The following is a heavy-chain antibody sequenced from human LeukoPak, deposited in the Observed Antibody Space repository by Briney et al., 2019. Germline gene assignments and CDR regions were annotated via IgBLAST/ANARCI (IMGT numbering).Heavy chain of an antibody. CDR1: GFIFNNYG. Sequence: GGSLRLSCAASGFIFNNYGLMWVRQAPGKGLEWVSAISNDGGGTNYADFVKGRFTISRDNSKNTLFLQMNSLTAEDTALYYCAKGSSGYFVDLWGQGTLVTVSS. CDR3: AKGSSGYFVDL. D-gene: IGHD3-22*01. J-gene: IGHJ5*02. V-gene: IGHV3-23*01. CDR2: ISNDGGGT.